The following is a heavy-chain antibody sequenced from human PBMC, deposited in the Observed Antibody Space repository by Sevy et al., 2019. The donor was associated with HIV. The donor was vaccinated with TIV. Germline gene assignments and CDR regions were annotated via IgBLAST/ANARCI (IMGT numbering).Heavy chain of an antibody. CDR3: ARLSIATVIDYWYFDL. D-gene: IGHD4-17*01. Sequence: GGSLRLSCAASGFTFSDYYMSWIRQAPGKGLEWVSYISSSGSTIYYADSVKGRFTISRDNAKNSLYLQMNSLRAEDTAVSYCARLSIATVIDYWYFDLWGRGTLVTVSS. CDR2: ISSSGSTI. J-gene: IGHJ2*01. CDR1: GFTFSDYY. V-gene: IGHV3-11*01.